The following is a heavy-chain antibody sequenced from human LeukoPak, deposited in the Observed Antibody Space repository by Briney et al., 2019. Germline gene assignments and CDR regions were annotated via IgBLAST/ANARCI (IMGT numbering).Heavy chain of an antibody. CDR1: GGSINSRSDY. CDR2: VYYSGDT. D-gene: IGHD3-9*01. CDR3: ARCPYDLLTGFSKWFFDL. J-gene: IGHJ2*01. V-gene: IGHV4-39*01. Sequence: SETLSLTCTVSGGSINSRSDYWGWIRQPPGKGLEWIGNVYYSGDTYYNTSLQSRVTISVDTSKSQFSLTLNSMTAADTAVYYCARCPYDLLTGFSKWFFDLWGRGALVTVSS.